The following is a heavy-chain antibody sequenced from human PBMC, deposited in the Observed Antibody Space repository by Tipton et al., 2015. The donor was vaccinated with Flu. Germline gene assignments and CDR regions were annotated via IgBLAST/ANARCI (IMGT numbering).Heavy chain of an antibody. J-gene: IGHJ5*02. Sequence: LRLSCTVSGDSISSGYYWAWIRQSPGKGLEWFGYVYKNGGTYYNPSLKSRVTISVDTSKNQFSLKLKSVTAADTAVYYCARVRGGWFGSHMGPNWFDPWGQGTLVTVSS. CDR2: VYKNGGT. D-gene: IGHD3-10*01. CDR1: GDSISSGYY. V-gene: IGHV4-38-2*02. CDR3: ARVRGGWFGSHMGPNWFDP.